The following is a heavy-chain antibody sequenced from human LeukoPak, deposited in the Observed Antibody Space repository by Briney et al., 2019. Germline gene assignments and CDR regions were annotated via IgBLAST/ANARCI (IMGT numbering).Heavy chain of an antibody. V-gene: IGHV1-2*02. CDR3: ARDIFKYSGSYPTFDY. CDR2: INPDSGGT. D-gene: IGHD1-26*01. Sequence: ASVKVSCKASGYTFTGYYMHWVRQAPGQGLEWMGWINPDSGGTNYAQKFQGRVTMTRDTSISTAYMELSRLRSDDTAVYYCARDIFKYSGSYPTFDYWGQGTLVTVSS. J-gene: IGHJ4*02. CDR1: GYTFTGYY.